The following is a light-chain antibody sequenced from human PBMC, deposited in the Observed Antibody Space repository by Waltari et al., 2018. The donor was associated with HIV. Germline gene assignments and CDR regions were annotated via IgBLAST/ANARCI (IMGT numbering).Light chain of an antibody. Sequence: QSALTQPASVSGSPGQSITISCTESSSDVGNYNLVSWYQQHPGKAPKLIIYEGTKRPSGVSDRFSGSKSGNTASLTISGLQGEDEADYYCCSYAGSYTYVFGTGTKVTVL. CDR2: EGT. CDR1: SSDVGNYNL. CDR3: CSYAGSYTYV. V-gene: IGLV2-23*01. J-gene: IGLJ1*01.